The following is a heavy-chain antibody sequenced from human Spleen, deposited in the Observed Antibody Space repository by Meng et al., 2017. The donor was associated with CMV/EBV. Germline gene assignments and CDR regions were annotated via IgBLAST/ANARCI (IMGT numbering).Heavy chain of an antibody. CDR1: GFTFSSYN. V-gene: IGHV3-30*02. Sequence: GGSLRLSCAASGFTFSSYNMYWVRQAPGKGLEWVTFIRYDGNDKYFADSVKGRFTVSRDNSKNTLYLQMTSLRTEDTAVYYCAKDPDNWGRGYWGQGTLVTVSS. J-gene: IGHJ4*02. CDR3: AKDPDNWGRGY. CDR2: IRYDGNDK. D-gene: IGHD1-1*01.